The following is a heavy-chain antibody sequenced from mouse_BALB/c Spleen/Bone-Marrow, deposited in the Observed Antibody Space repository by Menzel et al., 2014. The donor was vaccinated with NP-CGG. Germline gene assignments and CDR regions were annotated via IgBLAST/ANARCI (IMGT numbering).Heavy chain of an antibody. CDR2: IDPGTGRT. V-gene: IGHV1S81*02. CDR1: GYTFTSYW. Sequence: VQLQQSGAELVKPGASVKLSCKASGYTFTSYWMHWVKQRPGQGLDWIGEIDPGTGRTDYNKKFKSRATLTVDKSSSTAYMHLSSLTSEDSAVYYCARINGYDYWGQGTTLTVSS. J-gene: IGHJ2*01. CDR3: ARINGYDY. D-gene: IGHD2-2*01.